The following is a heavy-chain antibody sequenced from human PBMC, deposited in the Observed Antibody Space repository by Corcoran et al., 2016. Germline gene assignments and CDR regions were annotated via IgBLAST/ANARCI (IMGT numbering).Heavy chain of an antibody. CDR2: ISYAGSNK. D-gene: IGHD4-17*01. V-gene: IGHV3-30*18. J-gene: IGHJ6*02. Sequence: QVQLVESGGGVVQPGRSLRLSCAASGFTFSSYGMHWVRQAPGKGLEWVAVISYAGSNKYYADSVKGRFTISRDNSKNTLYLQMNSLRAEDTAVYYGAKELGGNDYGDYEVYGMDVWGQGTTVTVSS. CDR3: AKELGGNDYGDYEVYGMDV. CDR1: GFTFSSYG.